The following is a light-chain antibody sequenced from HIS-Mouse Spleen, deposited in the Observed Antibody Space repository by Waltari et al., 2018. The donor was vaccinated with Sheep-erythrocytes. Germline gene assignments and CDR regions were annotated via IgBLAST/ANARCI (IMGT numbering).Light chain of an antibody. CDR1: SSAVGVYNY. CDR2: DVS. CDR3: SSYTSSSTLVV. V-gene: IGLV2-14*03. J-gene: IGLJ2*01. Sequence: QSALTQPASVSGSPGQSITISCTGTSSAVGVYNYVPWYQQHPGKAPKLMIYDVSNRSSGVSNRFSGSKSGNTASLTISGLQAEDEADYYCSSYTSSSTLVVFGGGTKLTVL.